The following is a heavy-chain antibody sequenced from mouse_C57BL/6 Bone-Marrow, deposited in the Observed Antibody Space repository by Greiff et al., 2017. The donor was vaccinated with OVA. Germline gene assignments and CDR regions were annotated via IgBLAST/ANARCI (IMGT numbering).Heavy chain of an antibody. V-gene: IGHV1-63*01. CDR1: GYTFTNYW. D-gene: IGHD3-2*02. CDR3: ARTAAQAPYYAMDY. Sequence: QVQLKQSGAELVRPGTSVKMSCKASGYTFTNYWVGWAKQRPGHGLAWLGDIYPGGGYTNYNETFKGKATLTADKSSSTAYMQFSSLTSEDTAIYYCARTAAQAPYYAMDYWGQGTSVTVSS. J-gene: IGHJ4*01. CDR2: IYPGGGYT.